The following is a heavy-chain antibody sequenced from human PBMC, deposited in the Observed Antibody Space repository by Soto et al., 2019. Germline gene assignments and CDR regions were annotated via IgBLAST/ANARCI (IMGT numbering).Heavy chain of an antibody. V-gene: IGHV4-34*01. J-gene: IGHJ4*02. CDR3: ARPLTFDYTDYGSFDY. D-gene: IGHD4-17*01. Sequence: XXTLSLPFAVYGGSFSGYYWGWIPQPPGKGLEWIGEIYHSGSTNYNPSLKSRVTISVDTSKNQFSLKLSSVTAADTAVYYCARPLTFDYTDYGSFDYWGQGTLVTVSS. CDR2: IYHSGST. CDR1: GGSFSGYY.